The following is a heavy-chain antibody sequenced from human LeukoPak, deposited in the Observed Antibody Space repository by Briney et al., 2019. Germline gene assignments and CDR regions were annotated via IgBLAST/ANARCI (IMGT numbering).Heavy chain of an antibody. CDR1: GGSISSGSYY. Sequence: PSQTLSLTCTVSGGSISSGSYYWSWIRQPAGKGLEWIGRIYTSGSTNYNPSLKSRVTMSVDTSKNQFSLKLSSVTAADTAVYYCARDVYYYDSSGYYPSWDYYYYMDVWGKGTTVTISS. J-gene: IGHJ6*03. D-gene: IGHD3-22*01. CDR2: IYTSGST. CDR3: ARDVYYYDSSGYYPSWDYYYYMDV. V-gene: IGHV4-61*02.